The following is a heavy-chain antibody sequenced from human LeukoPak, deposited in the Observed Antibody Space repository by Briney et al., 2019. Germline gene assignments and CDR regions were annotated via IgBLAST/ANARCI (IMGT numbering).Heavy chain of an antibody. J-gene: IGHJ6*03. D-gene: IGHD2-15*01. Sequence: SETLSLTCTVSGYSLSNGYLWGWIRQSPGKGLEWIGSIYHSGSTYYNPSLESRVTVSVDTSENQFSLKLSSVTAADTAVYYCARSDSCSGGSCYLDYYYYYMDVWGKGTTVTISS. CDR2: IYHSGST. CDR3: ARSDSCSGGSCYLDYYYYYMDV. V-gene: IGHV4-38-2*02. CDR1: GYSLSNGYL.